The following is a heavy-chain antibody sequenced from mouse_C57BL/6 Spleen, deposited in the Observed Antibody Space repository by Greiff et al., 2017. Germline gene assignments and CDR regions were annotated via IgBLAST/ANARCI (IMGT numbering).Heavy chain of an antibody. D-gene: IGHD1-1*01. CDR2: IYPRSGNT. CDR3: ATDYYGSGGFDY. CDR1: GYTFTSYG. V-gene: IGHV1-81*01. Sequence: QVQLQQSGAELARPGASVKLSCKASGYTFTSYGISWVKQRTGQGLEWIGEIYPRSGNTYYNEKFKGKATLTADKSSSTAYMELRSLTSEDSAVYFCATDYYGSGGFDYWGQGTTLTVSS. J-gene: IGHJ2*01.